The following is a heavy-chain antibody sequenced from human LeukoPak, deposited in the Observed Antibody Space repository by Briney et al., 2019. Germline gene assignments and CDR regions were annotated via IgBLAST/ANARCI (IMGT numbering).Heavy chain of an antibody. V-gene: IGHV3-23*01. CDR2: ISGSGGTI. CDR1: GFTFSSYA. D-gene: IGHD4/OR15-4a*01. J-gene: IGHJ4*02. CDR3: ARETGALDY. Sequence: GGSLRLSCAASGFTFSSYAMTWVRQAPGKGLEWVSVISGSGGTIYYADSVKGRFTISRDTSKNTLFLQMNSLRAEDTAVYYCARETGALDYWGPGTLVTVSS.